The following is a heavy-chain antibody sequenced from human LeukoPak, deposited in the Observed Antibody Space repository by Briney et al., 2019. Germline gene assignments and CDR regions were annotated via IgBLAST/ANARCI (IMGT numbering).Heavy chain of an antibody. D-gene: IGHD2-8*02. CDR3: ARDGGGVSSWVSH. Sequence: GESLNISCKGSEYSFSSYWICWVRQMPGKGLEWMERIDPGDSITKYKTSLEGRVTTSADKSLSTVYLQWSSLKASDTAIYYCARDGGGVSSWVSHWGQGTLVTVSS. CDR1: EYSFSSYW. J-gene: IGHJ4*02. V-gene: IGHV5-10-1*01. CDR2: IDPGDSIT.